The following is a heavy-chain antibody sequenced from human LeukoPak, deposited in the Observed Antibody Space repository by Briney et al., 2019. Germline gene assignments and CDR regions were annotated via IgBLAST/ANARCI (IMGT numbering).Heavy chain of an antibody. J-gene: IGHJ6*03. Sequence: SVKVSCKASGGTFSSYAISWVRQAPGQGLEWMGGIIPIFGTANYAQKFQGRVTITADESTSTAYMELSSLRSDDTAVYYCARGRGTVTKSPYYYYYMDVWGKGTTVTVSS. V-gene: IGHV1-69*13. D-gene: IGHD4-17*01. CDR2: IIPIFGTA. CDR3: ARGRGTVTKSPYYYYYMDV. CDR1: GGTFSSYA.